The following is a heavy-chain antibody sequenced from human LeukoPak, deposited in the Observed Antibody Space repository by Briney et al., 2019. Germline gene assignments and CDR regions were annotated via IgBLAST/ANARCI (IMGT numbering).Heavy chain of an antibody. Sequence: PGRSLRLSCATSGFTFADYAVSWFRQAPGEGLEGVGFIRKTTQGGTTEYAASVKGRFTISRDDSKSIAHLQMNSLKTEDTAIYYCAREDPWIQLRPADYWGQGTLVTVSS. V-gene: IGHV3-49*03. CDR1: GFTFADYA. J-gene: IGHJ4*02. D-gene: IGHD5-18*01. CDR3: AREDPWIQLRPADY. CDR2: IRKTTQGGTT.